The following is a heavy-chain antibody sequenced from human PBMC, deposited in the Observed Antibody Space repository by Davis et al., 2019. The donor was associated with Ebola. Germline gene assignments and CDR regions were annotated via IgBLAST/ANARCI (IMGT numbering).Heavy chain of an antibody. D-gene: IGHD1-26*01. Sequence: GESLKISCAASGFTFSSNWMHWVRQAPGKGLVWVSRIPSDGIRTTYADSVKGRFTISRDNAKSTLYLQMNNLRAEDTAVYYCARDSIVGPTTFDYWGQGTLVTVSS. CDR3: ARDSIVGPTTFDY. CDR2: IPSDGIRT. CDR1: GFTFSSNW. V-gene: IGHV3-74*01. J-gene: IGHJ4*02.